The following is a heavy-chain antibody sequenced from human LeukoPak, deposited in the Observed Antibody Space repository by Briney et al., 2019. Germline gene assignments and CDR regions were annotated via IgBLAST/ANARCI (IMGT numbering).Heavy chain of an antibody. CDR1: AFTFSSYA. Sequence: GGSLRLSCATSAFTFSSYAMYWVRQAPGKGLEWVAGISYDGSNEYYADSVTGRFTISRDNPQNTLYLLMNSLRAEDTAMYYCAGGQMFTSGGFDDWGQGTLVTVSS. D-gene: IGHD6-19*01. J-gene: IGHJ4*02. CDR3: AGGQMFTSGGFDD. V-gene: IGHV3-30*03. CDR2: ISYDGSNE.